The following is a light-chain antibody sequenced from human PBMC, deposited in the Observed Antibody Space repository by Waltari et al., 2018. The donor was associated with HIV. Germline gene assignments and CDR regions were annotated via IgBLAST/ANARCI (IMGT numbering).Light chain of an antibody. V-gene: IGLV2-11*01. CDR3: CSYAGSNTFV. CDR2: DVN. Sequence: QSALTQPRSVSGSPGQSVAISCTGTSNDVGGYDSVSWYQHHPGKAPKLMIFDVNKRPSGVPDRFSGSKSGNTASLTISGLQAEDEADYSCCSYAGSNTFVFGGGTKLTVL. J-gene: IGLJ2*01. CDR1: SNDVGGYDS.